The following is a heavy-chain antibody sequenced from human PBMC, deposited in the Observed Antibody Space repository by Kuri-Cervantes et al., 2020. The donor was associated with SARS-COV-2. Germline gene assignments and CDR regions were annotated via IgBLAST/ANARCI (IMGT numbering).Heavy chain of an antibody. D-gene: IGHD6-13*01. J-gene: IGHJ4*02. V-gene: IGHV3-9*01. CDR2: ISWNSGSI. CDR1: GFTFDDYA. Sequence: SLKISCAASGFTFDDYAMHWVRQAPGKGLEWVSGISWNSGSIGYADSVKGRFTISRDNAKNSLYLQMNSLRDEDTAVYYCARVGPIAGLIGYWGQGTLVTVSS. CDR3: ARVGPIAGLIGY.